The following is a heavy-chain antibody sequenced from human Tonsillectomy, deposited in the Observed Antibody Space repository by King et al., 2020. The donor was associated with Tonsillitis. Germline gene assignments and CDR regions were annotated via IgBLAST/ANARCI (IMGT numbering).Heavy chain of an antibody. CDR3: AKSYDHCSSGICLNYFDY. J-gene: IGHJ4*02. D-gene: IGHD2-15*01. Sequence: VQLVESGGGLVQPGGSQRLFCAASGYTFSSYAMSWVRQAPGKGLEWVSTISGSGGSTYYADSVKGRFNISRDNSKNTLYLKMNSLRAEDTAVYYCAKSYDHCSSGICLNYFDYWGQGTLVTVSS. V-gene: IGHV3-23*04. CDR1: GYTFSSYA. CDR2: ISGSGGST.